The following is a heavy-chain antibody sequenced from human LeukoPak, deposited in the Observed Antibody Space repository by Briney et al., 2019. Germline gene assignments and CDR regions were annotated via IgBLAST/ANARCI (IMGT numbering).Heavy chain of an antibody. D-gene: IGHD2-2*01. J-gene: IGHJ4*02. Sequence: GGSLRLSCAASGFTFSSYAMTWVRQAPDKGLEWVSAISGSDGSTYYADSVKGRFTISRDDSQNTLYLQMNSLSAEDTAGYYCAKVETSGGANCYALDYWGQGTLVTVSS. CDR3: AKVETSGGANCYALDY. V-gene: IGHV3-23*01. CDR1: GFTFSSYA. CDR2: ISGSDGST.